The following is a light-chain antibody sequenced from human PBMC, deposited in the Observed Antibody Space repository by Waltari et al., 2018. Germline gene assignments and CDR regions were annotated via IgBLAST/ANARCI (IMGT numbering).Light chain of an antibody. CDR1: SSDAGNYKR. V-gene: IGLV2-23*02. Sequence: QSALTQPASVSGSPGQSITISCTGTSSDAGNYKRASWYQQHPGKAPTLMIYAVSKRPSGVSDRFSGSKSGDMASLTISGLQPEDEAEYFCSSYAGSSKGVFGGGTKVTVL. J-gene: IGLJ2*01. CDR3: SSYAGSSKGV. CDR2: AVS.